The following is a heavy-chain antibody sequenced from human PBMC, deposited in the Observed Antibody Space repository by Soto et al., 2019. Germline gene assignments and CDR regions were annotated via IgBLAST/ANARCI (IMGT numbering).Heavy chain of an antibody. CDR2: ISAYNGNT. CDR3: ARDGDCSGGSCYSGPFGYFDY. V-gene: IGHV1-18*01. CDR1: GYTFTSYG. D-gene: IGHD2-15*01. Sequence: QVQLVQSGAEVKKPGASVKVSCKASGYTFTSYGISWVRQAPGQGLEWMGWISAYNGNTNYAQKLQGRVTMTTDTSTSTAYMELRSLRSDDTAVYYCARDGDCSGGSCYSGPFGYFDYWGQGTLVTVSS. J-gene: IGHJ4*02.